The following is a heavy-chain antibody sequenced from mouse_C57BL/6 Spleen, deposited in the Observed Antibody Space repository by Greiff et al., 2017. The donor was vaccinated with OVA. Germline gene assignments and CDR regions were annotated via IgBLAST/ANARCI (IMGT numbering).Heavy chain of an antibody. V-gene: IGHV5-4*01. D-gene: IGHD1-1*01. J-gene: IGHJ2*01. CDR3: ARDGYYGSSYDY. Sequence: EVQLVESGGGLVKPGGSLKLSCAASGFTFSSYAMSWVRQTPEKRLEWVATISDGGSYTYYPDNVKGRFTISRDNAKNNLYLQMSHLKSEDTAMYYCARDGYYGSSYDYWGQGTTLTVSS. CDR1: GFTFSSYA. CDR2: ISDGGSYT.